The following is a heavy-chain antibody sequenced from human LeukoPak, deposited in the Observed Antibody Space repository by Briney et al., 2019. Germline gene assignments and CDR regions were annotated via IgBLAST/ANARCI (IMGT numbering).Heavy chain of an antibody. CDR3: ARDLRDYGDYTLRDY. V-gene: IGHV1-2*02. J-gene: IGHJ4*02. Sequence: ASVKVSCKASGYTFTGYYTHWVRQAPGQGLEWMGWINPNSGGTNYAQKFQGRVTMTRDTSISTAYMELSRLRSDDTAVYYCARDLRDYGDYTLRDYWGQGTLVTVSS. D-gene: IGHD4-17*01. CDR1: GYTFTGYY. CDR2: INPNSGGT.